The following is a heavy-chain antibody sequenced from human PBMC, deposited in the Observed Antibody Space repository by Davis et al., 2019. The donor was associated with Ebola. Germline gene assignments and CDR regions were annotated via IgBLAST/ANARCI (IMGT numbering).Heavy chain of an antibody. D-gene: IGHD2-2*01. CDR1: GGSFSGYY. Sequence: SETLSLTCAVYGGSFSGYYWTWIRQPPGKGLEWIGEINHGGSTYYNPSLKSRVTISVDTSNNHFSLKLSSVTAADTAVYYCARPFASTWSIFDSWGQGTLVTVSS. CDR3: ARPFASTWSIFDS. J-gene: IGHJ4*02. V-gene: IGHV4-34*01. CDR2: INHGGST.